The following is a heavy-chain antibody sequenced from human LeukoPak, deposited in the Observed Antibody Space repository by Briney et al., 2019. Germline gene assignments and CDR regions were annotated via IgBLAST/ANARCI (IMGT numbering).Heavy chain of an antibody. D-gene: IGHD1-26*01. CDR3: ARDFGGGATVYLDY. CDR1: GYTFTSYG. Sequence: GSVKVSCKASGYTFTSYGISWVRQAPGQGREWRGWISAYNGNKNYAQKLQGRVTMTTDTSTSTAYMELRSMRSDDTAVYYCARDFGGGATVYLDYWGQGTLVTVSS. V-gene: IGHV1-18*01. CDR2: ISAYNGNK. J-gene: IGHJ4*02.